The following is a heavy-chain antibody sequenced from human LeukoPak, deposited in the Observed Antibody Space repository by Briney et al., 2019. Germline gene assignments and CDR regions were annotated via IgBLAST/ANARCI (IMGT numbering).Heavy chain of an antibody. J-gene: IGHJ4*02. V-gene: IGHV3-30*02. CDR3: AKGGGAAMVFDY. CDR1: GFTFSSYG. Sequence: GGSLRLSCAASGFTFSSYGMHWVRKAPGKGLEWVAFIRYDGSNKYYADSVKGRFTISRDNSKNTLYLQMNSLRAEDTAVYYCAKGGGAAMVFDYWGQGTLVTVSS. D-gene: IGHD5-18*01. CDR2: IRYDGSNK.